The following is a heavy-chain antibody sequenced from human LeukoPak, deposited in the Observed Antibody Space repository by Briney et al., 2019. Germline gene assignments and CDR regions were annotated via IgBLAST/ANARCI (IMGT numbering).Heavy chain of an antibody. V-gene: IGHV3-21*01. J-gene: IGHJ4*02. CDR3: VREIAVTGTVSYDY. CDR1: GFTFSSYD. D-gene: IGHD6-19*01. Sequence: GGSLRLSCAASGFTFSSYDMNWVRQAPGKGLEWVSSISTTSRYTYYADSVKGRFTISRDNAKNSLYLQMNSLRAEDTALYYCVREIAVTGTVSYDYWGQGILVTVSS. CDR2: ISTTSRYT.